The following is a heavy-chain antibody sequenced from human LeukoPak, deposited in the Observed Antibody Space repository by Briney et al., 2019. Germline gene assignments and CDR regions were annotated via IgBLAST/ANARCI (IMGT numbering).Heavy chain of an antibody. Sequence: RPSETLSLTCAVYGGSFSGYYWSWIRQPPGKGLEWIGEINHSGSTNYNPSLKSRVTISVDTSKNQFSLKLSSVTAADTAVYYCARLAIPDAFDIWGQGTMVTVSP. V-gene: IGHV4-34*01. CDR1: GGSFSGYY. D-gene: IGHD2-21*01. J-gene: IGHJ3*02. CDR2: INHSGST. CDR3: ARLAIPDAFDI.